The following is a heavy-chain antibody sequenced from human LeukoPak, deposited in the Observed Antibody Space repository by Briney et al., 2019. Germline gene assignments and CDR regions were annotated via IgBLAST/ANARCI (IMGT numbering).Heavy chain of an antibody. Sequence: GSLRLSCVASGFTIINNYMSWVRQAPGKGLEWVSLIYSGGSTYYADSVKGRFTISRDNSKNTLYLQMNNLRAEDTAVYYCGSEPDYVDGEDWGQGTLVTVSS. J-gene: IGHJ4*02. CDR3: GSEPDYVDGED. D-gene: IGHD4/OR15-4a*01. V-gene: IGHV3-53*01. CDR1: GFTIINNY. CDR2: IYSGGST.